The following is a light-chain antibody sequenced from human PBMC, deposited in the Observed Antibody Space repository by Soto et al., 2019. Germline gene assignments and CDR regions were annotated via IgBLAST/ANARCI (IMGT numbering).Light chain of an antibody. CDR3: QQRSNWQIP. CDR2: DAS. Sequence: ETVLTQSPATLSLSPGESATLSFRSSQSVSTYLAWYQQKPGQAPRLLIYDASNRVTGIPARFRGSGSGTDFTLTICSLEPDDFAVYSCQQRSNWQIPFGQGTRLEIK. CDR1: QSVSTY. V-gene: IGKV3-11*01. J-gene: IGKJ5*01.